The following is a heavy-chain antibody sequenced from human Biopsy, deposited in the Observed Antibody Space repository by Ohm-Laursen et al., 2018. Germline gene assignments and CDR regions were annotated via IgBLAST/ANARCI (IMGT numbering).Heavy chain of an antibody. CDR2: IYYSGST. D-gene: IGHD5-12*01. CDR1: GVSISTYY. J-gene: IGHJ3*02. CDR3: AREAIGVATAFDI. Sequence: SDTLSLTCTVSGVSISTYYWSWIRQSPGRGLEWIAYIYYSGSTDYNPSLKSRVTISLDTSKNQFSLKLSSVTAADTAIYYCAREAIGVATAFDIWGQGQWSPSL. V-gene: IGHV4-59*01.